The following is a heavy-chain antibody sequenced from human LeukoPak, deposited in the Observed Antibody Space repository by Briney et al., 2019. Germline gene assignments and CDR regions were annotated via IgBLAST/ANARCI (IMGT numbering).Heavy chain of an antibody. Sequence: ASVKVSCKASGYTFTSYGISWVRQAPGQGLEWMGWISAYNGNTNYAQKLQGRVTMTTDTSTSAAYMELSSLRSEDTAVYYCARTGVGGVIVGYFDYWGQGTLVTVSS. V-gene: IGHV1-18*01. CDR2: ISAYNGNT. CDR3: ARTGVGGVIVGYFDY. D-gene: IGHD3-16*02. CDR1: GYTFTSYG. J-gene: IGHJ4*02.